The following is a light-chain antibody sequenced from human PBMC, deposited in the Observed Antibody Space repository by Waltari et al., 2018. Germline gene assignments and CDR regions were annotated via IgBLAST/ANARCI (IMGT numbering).Light chain of an antibody. CDR3: HQYAATPLT. J-gene: IGKJ4*02. CDR1: QAISNA. V-gene: IGKV1-NL1*01. Sequence: DIQMTQSPSSLSASVGDRVTITCRASQAISNALAWYQQNPGKAPKVLLTLASTLESGGXXXXXGXXTXXXXTLTISSLQPEXXXXXXCHQYAATPLTFGAGTKVEIK. CDR2: LAS.